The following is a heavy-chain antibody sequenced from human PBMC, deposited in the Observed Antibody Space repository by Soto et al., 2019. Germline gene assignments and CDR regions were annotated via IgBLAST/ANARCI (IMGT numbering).Heavy chain of an antibody. Sequence: GRSLRLSCAASGFIFENFGMSWVRQAPGKGLEWISSISGRGFKKYYADSVKGRFTISRDNSKSTVYLELNNLSAEDTAVYHCAKNQGVELVPLATVDWFDPWGQGSVVTVSS. CDR2: ISGRGFKK. D-gene: IGHD1-26*01. V-gene: IGHV3-23*01. CDR3: AKNQGVELVPLATVDWFDP. J-gene: IGHJ5*02. CDR1: GFIFENFG.